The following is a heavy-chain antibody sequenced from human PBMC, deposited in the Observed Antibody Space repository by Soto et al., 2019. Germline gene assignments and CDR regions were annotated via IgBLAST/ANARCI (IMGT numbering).Heavy chain of an antibody. V-gene: IGHV4-59*11. J-gene: IGHJ1*01. D-gene: IGHD6-19*01. CDR1: GGSISNHY. CDR3: ARGWGIAVAGGYFQH. Sequence: PSETLSLTCTVSGGSISNHYCSWIRQPPGKGLEWIGYIYYSGNTNYNPSLKSRVTISVDTSKNQFSLKLSSVTAADTAVYYCARGWGIAVAGGYFQHWGQGTLVTGS. CDR2: IYYSGNT.